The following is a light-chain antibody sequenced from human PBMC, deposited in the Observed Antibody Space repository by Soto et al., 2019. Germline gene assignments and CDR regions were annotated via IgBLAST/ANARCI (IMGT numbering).Light chain of an antibody. V-gene: IGLV1-44*01. Sequence: QSVLTQPPSASGTPGQRVTISCSGSSSNSGSNTVNWYQQLPGTAPKLLIYGSNQRPSGVPDRFSGSKSGTSASLAISGLQSEDEADYYCASWDDSLNGVVFGGGTKLTVL. CDR1: SSNSGSNT. CDR3: ASWDDSLNGVV. CDR2: GSN. J-gene: IGLJ2*01.